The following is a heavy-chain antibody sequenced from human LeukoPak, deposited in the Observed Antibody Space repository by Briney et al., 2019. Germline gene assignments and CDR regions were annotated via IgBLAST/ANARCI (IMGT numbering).Heavy chain of an antibody. J-gene: IGHJ4*02. Sequence: GSLRLSCAASGFTFSSYAMSWIRQPPGKGLEWIGEINHSGSTNYNPSLKSRVTISVDTSKNQFSLKLSSVTAADAAVYYCARGGRPNYVWGSYRYSYYFDYWGQGTLVTVSS. V-gene: IGHV4-34*01. CDR3: ARGGRPNYVWGSYRYSYYFDY. D-gene: IGHD3-16*02. CDR2: INHSGST. CDR1: GFTFSSYA.